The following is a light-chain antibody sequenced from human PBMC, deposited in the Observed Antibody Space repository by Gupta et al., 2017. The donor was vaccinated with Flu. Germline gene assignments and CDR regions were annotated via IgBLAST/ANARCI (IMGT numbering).Light chain of an antibody. V-gene: IGKV3-20*01. CDR1: QTIRSSY. Sequence: EVVLTQSPGTLSLSPGERATLSCGASQTIRSSYLAWYQQKPGQAPRLIIYGGSSRDTGIPDRFSGSGEGKDFTLTSSRRENEDCEGYYGQQDGTSNTFGQGTXVEIK. CDR2: GGS. J-gene: IGKJ2*01. CDR3: QQDGTSNT.